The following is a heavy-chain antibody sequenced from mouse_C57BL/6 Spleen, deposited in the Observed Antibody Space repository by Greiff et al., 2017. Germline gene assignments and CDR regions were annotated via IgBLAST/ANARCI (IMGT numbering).Heavy chain of an antibody. CDR3: ARSNSNYVAY. V-gene: IGHV1-64*01. Sequence: QVQLQQPGAELVKPGASVKLSCKASGYTFTSYWMHWVKQRPGQGLEWIGMIHPNSGSNNYNEKFKSKATLTVDKSSSTAYMQLSSLTSEDSAVYYCARSNSNYVAYWGQGTLVTVSA. D-gene: IGHD2-5*01. J-gene: IGHJ3*01. CDR2: IHPNSGSN. CDR1: GYTFTSYW.